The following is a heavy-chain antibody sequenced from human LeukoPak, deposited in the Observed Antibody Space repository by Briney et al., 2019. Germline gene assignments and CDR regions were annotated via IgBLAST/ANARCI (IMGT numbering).Heavy chain of an antibody. V-gene: IGHV3-7*01. CDR1: GFTFSSYW. CDR2: IKQDGSET. Sequence: PGGSLRLSCEASGFTFSSYWMSWVRQVPGKGLEWVANIKQDGSETYYVDSVRGRFTISRDNADNSLYLRMSSLRAEDTAVYYCARDSYDILTGYYRIFDYWGQGTLVTVSS. D-gene: IGHD3-9*01. J-gene: IGHJ4*02. CDR3: ARDSYDILTGYYRIFDY.